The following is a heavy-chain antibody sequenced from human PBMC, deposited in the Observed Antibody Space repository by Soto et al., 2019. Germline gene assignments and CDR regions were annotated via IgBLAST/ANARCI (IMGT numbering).Heavy chain of an antibody. Sequence: QVQLQESGPGLVKPSGTLSLTCAVSGGSISSSNWWSWVRQPPGKGLEWVGEIYHSGNTNYNPSLKRQXTXAXXRSRNQFSLKLSSVTAADTAVYYCARRWGEGRVDYWGQGTLVTVSS. CDR1: GGSISSSNW. J-gene: IGHJ4*02. CDR2: IYHSGNT. V-gene: IGHV4-4*02. D-gene: IGHD3-10*01. CDR3: ARRWGEGRVDY.